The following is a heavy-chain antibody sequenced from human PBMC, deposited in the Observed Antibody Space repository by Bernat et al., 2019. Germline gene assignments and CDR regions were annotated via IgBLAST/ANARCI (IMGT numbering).Heavy chain of an antibody. Sequence: QVQLVESGGGVVQPGRSLRLSCAASGFTFSSYGMHWVRQAPGKGLEWVAVISYDGSNKYYADSVKGRFPISRDNSKNTLYLQMNSLRAEDTAVYYCAKDLGENYYDSNCSHYWGQGTLVTVSS. J-gene: IGHJ4*02. D-gene: IGHD3-22*01. V-gene: IGHV3-30*18. CDR3: AKDLGENYYDSNCSHY. CDR1: GFTFSSYG. CDR2: ISYDGSNK.